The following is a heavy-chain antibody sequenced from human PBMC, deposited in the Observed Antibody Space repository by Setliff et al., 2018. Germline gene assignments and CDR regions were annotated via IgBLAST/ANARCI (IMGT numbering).Heavy chain of an antibody. CDR1: GYSISSGYY. J-gene: IGHJ4*02. V-gene: IGHV4-38-2*01. CDR2: IYHSGST. CDR3: ARLWRRIQQIDY. Sequence: SETLSLTCAVSGYSISSGYYWGWIRQPPGKGLEWIGSIYHSGSTYYNPSLKSRVTISVNTSKNQFSLKLSSVTAADTAVYYCARLWRRIQQIDYWGQGTLVTVSS. D-gene: IGHD3-10*01.